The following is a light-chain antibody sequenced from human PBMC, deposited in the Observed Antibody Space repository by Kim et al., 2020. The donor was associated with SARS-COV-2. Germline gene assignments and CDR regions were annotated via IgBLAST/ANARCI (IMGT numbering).Light chain of an antibody. V-gene: IGKV3-11*01. J-gene: IGKJ4*02. CDR1: QSVSSY. CDR3: QQHSNWPLT. Sequence: EIVLTQSPATLSLFPGERATLSCRASQSVSSYLAWYQQKPGQAPRLLIYDASSRATGIPARFSGSGSGTDFTLTISSLEPEDFAVYYCQQHSNWPLTFGGGTKVDIK. CDR2: DAS.